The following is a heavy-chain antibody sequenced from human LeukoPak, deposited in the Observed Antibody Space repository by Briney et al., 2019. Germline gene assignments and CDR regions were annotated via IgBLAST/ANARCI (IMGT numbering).Heavy chain of an antibody. CDR3: ARFRPIVGVTQFDY. J-gene: IGHJ4*02. V-gene: IGHV3-11*01. Sequence: GGSLRLSCAASGFTFSDYYMSWIRQAPGKGLEWLSYICASGSTRYYADSAKGRFTISRDNAENSLYLQMNSLRVEDTALYYCARFRPIVGVTQFDYWGQGVLVTVSS. D-gene: IGHD1-26*01. CDR1: GFTFSDYY. CDR2: ICASGSTR.